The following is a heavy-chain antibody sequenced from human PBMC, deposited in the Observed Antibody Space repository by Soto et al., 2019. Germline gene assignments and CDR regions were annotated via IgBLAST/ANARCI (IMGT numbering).Heavy chain of an antibody. J-gene: IGHJ4*02. CDR1: GFTFRNYV. D-gene: IGHD3-10*01. CDR3: AKGSRESRPYFFDF. V-gene: IGHV3-7*03. Sequence: GGSLRLSCTASGFTFRNYVMSWVRQAPGRGLEWVANINQDGSEKYYVDSVKGRFTISRDNAQNTMYLQMNSLSPEDTADYYCAKGSRESRPYFFDFWGQGTRVTVSS. CDR2: INQDGSEK.